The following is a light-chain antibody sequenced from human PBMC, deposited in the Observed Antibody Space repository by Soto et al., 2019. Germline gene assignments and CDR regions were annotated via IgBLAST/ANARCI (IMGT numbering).Light chain of an antibody. Sequence: EIVLTQSPGTLSLSPGQRATLSCRASQSVNSNYLAWYQQKPGQAPRLLIYGASTRATGIPDRFSGSGSGTDFTLTISRLEPEDFAVYYCQQCGSSSWTFGQGTKVEIK. CDR3: QQCGSSSWT. CDR1: QSVNSNY. V-gene: IGKV3-20*01. CDR2: GAS. J-gene: IGKJ1*01.